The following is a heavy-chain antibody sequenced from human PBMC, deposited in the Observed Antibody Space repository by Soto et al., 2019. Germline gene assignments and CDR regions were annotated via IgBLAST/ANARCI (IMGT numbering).Heavy chain of an antibody. D-gene: IGHD3-10*01. J-gene: IGHJ4*02. CDR1: GGSISSYY. Sequence: SETLSLTCTVSGGSISSYYWSWIRQPPGKGLEWIGYIYYSGSTNYNPSLKSRVTISVDTSKNQFSLKLSSVTAADTAVYYCARASSGYGSGSYYYFDYWGQGTLVTVSS. CDR2: IYYSGST. CDR3: ARASSGYGSGSYYYFDY. V-gene: IGHV4-59*01.